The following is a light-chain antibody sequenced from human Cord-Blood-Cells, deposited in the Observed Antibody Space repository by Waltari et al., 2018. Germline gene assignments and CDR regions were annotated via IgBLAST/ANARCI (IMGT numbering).Light chain of an antibody. J-gene: IGLJ3*02. Sequence: SYELTQPPSVSVSPGQTARITCSGDALPKQYAYWYQQKPGQAPVLVIYQDSERPSGITERCSGSSSGTTVTLTISGVQAEDEADYYCQSADSSGTYGVCGGGTKLTVL. V-gene: IGLV3-25*03. CDR3: QSADSSGTYGV. CDR2: QDS. CDR1: ALPKQY.